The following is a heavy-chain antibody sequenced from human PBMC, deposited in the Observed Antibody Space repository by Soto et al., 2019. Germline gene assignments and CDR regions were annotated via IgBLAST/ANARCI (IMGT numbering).Heavy chain of an antibody. D-gene: IGHD2-2*01. V-gene: IGHV1-69*02. CDR1: GGTFSSYT. Sequence: QVQLVQSGAEVKKPGSSVKVSCKASGGTFSSYTISWVRQAPGQGLEWMGRIIPILGIANYAQKFQGRVTIXAXXSTSTAYMELSSLRSEDTAVYYCARSVPAPRGVDVWGQGTTVTVSS. CDR3: ARSVPAPRGVDV. J-gene: IGHJ6*02. CDR2: IIPILGIA.